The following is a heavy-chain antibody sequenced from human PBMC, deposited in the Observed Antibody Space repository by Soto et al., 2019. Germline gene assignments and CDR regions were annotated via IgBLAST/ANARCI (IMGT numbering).Heavy chain of an antibody. CDR1: GGTFSSYA. J-gene: IGHJ4*02. V-gene: IGHV1-69*06. D-gene: IGHD5-12*01. CDR2: IIPIFGTA. Sequence: SVKVSCKASGGTFSSYAISWVRQAPGQGLEWMGGIIPIFGTANYAQKFQGRVTITADKSTSTAYMELSSLRSEDTAVYYCARDRGDGYNLGYWGQGTLVTVSS. CDR3: ARDRGDGYNLGY.